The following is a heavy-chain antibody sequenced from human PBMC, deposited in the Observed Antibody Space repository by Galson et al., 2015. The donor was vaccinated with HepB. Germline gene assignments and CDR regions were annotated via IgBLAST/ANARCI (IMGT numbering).Heavy chain of an antibody. Sequence: SETLSLTCTVSGGSISSSSYYWGWIRQPPGKGLEWIGSIYYSGSTYYNPSLKSRVTISVDTSKNQFSLKLSSVTAADTAVYYCARWCSSTSCYNWFDPWGQGTLVTVSS. CDR1: GGSISSSSYY. CDR2: IYYSGST. D-gene: IGHD2-2*01. J-gene: IGHJ5*02. V-gene: IGHV4-39*07. CDR3: ARWCSSTSCYNWFDP.